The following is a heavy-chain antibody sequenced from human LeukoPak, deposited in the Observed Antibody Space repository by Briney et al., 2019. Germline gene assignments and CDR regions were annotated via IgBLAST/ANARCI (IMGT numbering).Heavy chain of an antibody. D-gene: IGHD2-2*01. J-gene: IGHJ4*02. CDR1: SGSIFRSNW. CDR2: IFHSGST. Sequence: PSETLSLTCAVSSGSIFRSNWWSWVRQPPGKGLEWIGQIFHSGSTSYSPSLKSRVTISVDKSKNQFSLRLASVTAADTAVYYCARSPTKRVPEDYWGQGTLVTVSS. V-gene: IGHV4-4*02. CDR3: ARSPTKRVPEDY.